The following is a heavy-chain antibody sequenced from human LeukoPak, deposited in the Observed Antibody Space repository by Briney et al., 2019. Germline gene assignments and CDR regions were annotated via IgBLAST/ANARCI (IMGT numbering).Heavy chain of an antibody. D-gene: IGHD5-18*01. J-gene: IGHJ3*02. CDR3: ASGRTDTAMGTGGAFDI. CDR2: INYSRST. V-gene: IGHV4-39*07. CDR1: GGSVSSTAYY. Sequence: PSETLSLTCTVSGGSVSSTAYYWSWIRQPPGKGLEWIASINYSRSTYYNPSLKSRVTISVDTSENQFSLKLSSVTAADTAVYYCASGRTDTAMGTGGAFDIWGQGAMVTVSS.